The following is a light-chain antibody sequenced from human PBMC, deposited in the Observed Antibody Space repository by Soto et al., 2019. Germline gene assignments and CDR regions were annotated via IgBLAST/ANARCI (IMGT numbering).Light chain of an antibody. J-gene: IGKJ1*01. Sequence: DIQMTQSPSTLSAFVGARVTILCRASKSISRWLAWYQQKAGKAPKLLIYDASSLEGGVPSRFSGSGSGTEFTLTISSLQPDDSATYFCQQYNSYSRTFGQGTKVEI. CDR2: DAS. CDR1: KSISRW. V-gene: IGKV1-5*02. CDR3: QQYNSYSRT.